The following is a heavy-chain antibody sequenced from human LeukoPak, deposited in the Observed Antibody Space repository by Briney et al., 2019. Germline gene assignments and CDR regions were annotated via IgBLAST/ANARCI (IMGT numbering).Heavy chain of an antibody. CDR2: ISPSGGST. J-gene: IGHJ4*02. D-gene: IGHD2-21*02. CDR3: ARVGAYCGGDCYYDY. V-gene: IGHV1-46*01. Sequence: ASVKVSCKAFGYTFTSNYMHWVRQAPGQGPEWMGVISPSGGSTTYAQKFQGRVTLTRDMSTSTDYLELSSLRSEDTAVYYCARVGAYCGGDCYYDYWGQGTLVTVSS. CDR1: GYTFTSNY.